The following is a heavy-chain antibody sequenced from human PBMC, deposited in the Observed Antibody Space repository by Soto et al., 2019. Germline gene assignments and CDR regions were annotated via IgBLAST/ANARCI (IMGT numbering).Heavy chain of an antibody. CDR2: IYHTGST. J-gene: IGHJ4*02. Sequence: QVQLQESGPGLVQPSQTLSLTCSVSGDPVSSGSYYWTWVRQHPVKGLEWIGYIYHTGSTYYNPSPQSRLIMSIDTSKNQFSLHLFSVTAADTAGYFCAAKLGTTHYFDFWGQGSLVAVSS. V-gene: IGHV4-31*03. D-gene: IGHD7-27*01. CDR3: AAKLGTTHYFDF. CDR1: GDPVSSGSYY.